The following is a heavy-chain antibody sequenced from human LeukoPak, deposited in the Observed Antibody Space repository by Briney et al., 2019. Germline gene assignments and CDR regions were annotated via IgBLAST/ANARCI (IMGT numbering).Heavy chain of an antibody. CDR1: GGSFSGYY. Sequence: PETLSLTCAVYGGSFSGYYWSWIRQPPGKGLEWIGEINHSGSTNYNPSLKSRVTISVDTSKNQFSLKLSSVTAADTAVYYCAREARYSSSWYASYYYYMDVWGKGTTVTVSS. D-gene: IGHD6-13*01. V-gene: IGHV4-34*01. CDR3: AREARYSSSWYASYYYYMDV. J-gene: IGHJ6*03. CDR2: INHSGST.